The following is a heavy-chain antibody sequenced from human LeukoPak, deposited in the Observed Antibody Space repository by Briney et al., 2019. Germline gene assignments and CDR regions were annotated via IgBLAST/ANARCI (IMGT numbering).Heavy chain of an antibody. CDR3: ARGERDYYYYMDV. V-gene: IGHV1-2*02. CDR2: INPNSGGT. J-gene: IGHJ6*03. Sequence: ASVKVSCKASGYTFTGYYMHWVRQAPGQGLEWMGWINPNSGGTNYAQKFQGRVTMTRDTSTSTVYMELSSLRSEDTAVYYCARGERDYYYYMDVWGKGTTVTVSS. CDR1: GYTFTGYY. D-gene: IGHD3-16*01.